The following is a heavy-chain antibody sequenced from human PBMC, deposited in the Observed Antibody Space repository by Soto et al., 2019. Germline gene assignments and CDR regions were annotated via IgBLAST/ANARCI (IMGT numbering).Heavy chain of an antibody. CDR3: ARGVGWVAATPSWFDP. J-gene: IGHJ5*02. V-gene: IGHV1-69*01. D-gene: IGHD2-15*01. CDR1: GGTFSSYA. CDR2: SIPIFGTA. Sequence: QVQLVQSGAEVKKPGSSVKVSCKASGGTFSSYAISWVRQAPGQGLEWMGGSIPIFGTANYAQKFQGRVTITADESTSTAYMELSSLRYEDTAVYYCARGVGWVAATPSWFDPWGQGTLVTVA.